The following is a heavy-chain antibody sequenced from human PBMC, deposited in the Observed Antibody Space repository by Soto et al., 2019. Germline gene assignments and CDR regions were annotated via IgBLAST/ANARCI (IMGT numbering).Heavy chain of an antibody. CDR3: AKDRFFDYYYLDS. Sequence: GGSLRLSCAAPGFTFSRYAIHLVRQAPGKGLEWMAVMSYDGNKKHYADSVKGRFTISRDDSKNTLFLQMSSLRPEDTAIYYCAKDRFFDYYYLDSWGQGTLVTVSS. D-gene: IGHD3-9*01. CDR2: MSYDGNKK. V-gene: IGHV3-30-3*01. CDR1: GFTFSRYA. J-gene: IGHJ4*02.